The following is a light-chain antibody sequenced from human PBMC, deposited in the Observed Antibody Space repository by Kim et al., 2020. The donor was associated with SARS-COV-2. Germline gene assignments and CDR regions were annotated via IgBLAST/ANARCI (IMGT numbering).Light chain of an antibody. CDR2: AAS. J-gene: IGKJ4*01. CDR3: QRRSTWPPK. V-gene: IGKV3-11*01. CDR1: QSVSSY. Sequence: EIVLTQSPATLSLSPGERATLSCRASQSVSSYLAWYQQKPGQAPRLLIYAASNRATGIPARFSGSGSGTDFTLTISSLEPEDFAVYYLQRRSTWPPKFGGKSKLVI.